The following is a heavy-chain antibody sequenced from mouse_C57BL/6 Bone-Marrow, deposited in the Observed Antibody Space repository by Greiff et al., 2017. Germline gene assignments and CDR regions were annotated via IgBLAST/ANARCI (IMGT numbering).Heavy chain of an antibody. CDR1: GYAFSSYW. CDR3: ARAYYGSSWGFAY. CDR2: IYPGDGDT. Sequence: QVQLKQSGAELVKPGASVKISCKASGYAFSSYWMNWVKQRPGKGLEWIGQIYPGDGDTNYNGKFKGKATLTADKSSSTAYMQLSSLTSEDSAVYFGARAYYGSSWGFAYWGQGTLVTVSA. D-gene: IGHD1-1*01. V-gene: IGHV1-80*01. J-gene: IGHJ3*01.